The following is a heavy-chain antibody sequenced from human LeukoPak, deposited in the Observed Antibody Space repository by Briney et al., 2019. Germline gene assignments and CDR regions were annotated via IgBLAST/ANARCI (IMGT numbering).Heavy chain of an antibody. Sequence: GGSLRLSCAASGFTFSTYTMYWVRHPPGKRLEWVSIIGNNGGGIHYADSVKGRFTISRDNFKNAPYLQMNSLRVEDTAVYYCAIDPNWGSHSWGQGVLVTVSS. CDR2: IGNNGGGI. V-gene: IGHV3-23*01. J-gene: IGHJ4*02. CDR3: AIDPNWGSHS. D-gene: IGHD7-27*01. CDR1: GFTFSTYT.